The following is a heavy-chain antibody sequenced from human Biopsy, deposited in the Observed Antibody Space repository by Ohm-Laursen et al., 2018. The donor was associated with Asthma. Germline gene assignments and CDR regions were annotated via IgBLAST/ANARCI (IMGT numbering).Heavy chain of an antibody. CDR3: ARGPELDV. V-gene: IGHV4-34*01. J-gene: IGHJ6*02. CDR1: PGSFSGFF. CDR2: TNERGVT. Sequence: SETLSLTCYVYPGSFSGFFWTWIRPSPGKGLEWIGETNERGVTNNNPSLKSRVIISIDTYWNRVSLKLTSVTAADTAVYYCARGPELDVWGQGTTVTVSS.